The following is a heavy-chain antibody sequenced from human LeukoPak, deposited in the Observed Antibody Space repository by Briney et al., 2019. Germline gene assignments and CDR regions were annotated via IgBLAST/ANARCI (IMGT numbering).Heavy chain of an antibody. D-gene: IGHD3-22*01. J-gene: IGHJ4*02. CDR1: GFTFSSYS. Sequence: GGSLRLSCAASGFTFSSYSMNWVRQAPGKGLEWVSSISSSSSYIYYADSVKGRFTISRDNAKNSLYLQINSLRAEDTAVYYCARALRWYYDSSGGDYWGQGTLVTVSS. CDR2: ISSSSSYI. CDR3: ARALRWYYDSSGGDY. V-gene: IGHV3-21*01.